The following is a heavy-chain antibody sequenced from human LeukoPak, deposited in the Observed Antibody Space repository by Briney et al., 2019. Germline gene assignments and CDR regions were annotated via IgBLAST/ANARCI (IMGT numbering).Heavy chain of an antibody. J-gene: IGHJ4*02. CDR1: GFTVSSDY. CDR3: ARDSSGWYYFDC. Sequence: GGSLRLSCAASGFTVSSDYMSWVRQAPGKGLEWVSVIYSGGSTYYADSVKGRFTISRDNAKNSLYLQMNSLRAEDTAVYYCARDSSGWYYFDCWGQGTLVTVSS. V-gene: IGHV3-53*01. D-gene: IGHD6-19*01. CDR2: IYSGGST.